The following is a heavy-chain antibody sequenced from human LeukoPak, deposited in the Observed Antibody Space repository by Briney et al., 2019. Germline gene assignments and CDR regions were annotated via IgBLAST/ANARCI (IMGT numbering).Heavy chain of an antibody. J-gene: IGHJ6*02. Sequence: ASVKVSCKASGYTFTSYGISWVRQAPGQGLEWMGWISAYNGNTNYAQKLQGRVTMTTDTSTSTAYMELRSLRSDDTAVYHCASSSIVVVPAAMLVGGYYYGMDVWGQGTTVTVSS. D-gene: IGHD2-2*01. CDR2: ISAYNGNT. V-gene: IGHV1-18*01. CDR1: GYTFTSYG. CDR3: ASSSIVVVPAAMLVGGYYYGMDV.